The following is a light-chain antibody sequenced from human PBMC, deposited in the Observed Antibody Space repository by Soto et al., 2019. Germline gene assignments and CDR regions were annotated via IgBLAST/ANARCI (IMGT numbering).Light chain of an antibody. CDR2: DVS. CDR1: SSDVGAYNF. Sequence: QSALTQPASVSGSPGQSITISCTGTSSDVGAYNFVSWYQQHPGKVPKLMIFDVSSRPSGVSDRFSGSKSGNTASLTISGLQAEDEGDYYGSSYTSSSTHVFGSRTKVTVL. CDR3: SSYTSSSTHV. J-gene: IGLJ1*01. V-gene: IGLV2-14*03.